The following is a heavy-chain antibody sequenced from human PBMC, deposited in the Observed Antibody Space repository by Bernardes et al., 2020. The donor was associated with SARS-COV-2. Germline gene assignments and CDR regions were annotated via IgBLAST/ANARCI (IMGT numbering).Heavy chain of an antibody. J-gene: IGHJ2*01. V-gene: IGHV4-34*01. CDR1: SGSFSGYY. CDR2: INDRGGT. CDR3: ARGSAAVVSHFMLLFANWYFDL. D-gene: IGHD2-15*01. Sequence: SETLSLTCAVYSGSFSGYYWSWIRQTPGKGLEWIGEINDRGGTKYNPARKSRLTISVDPPKNQFPLKLNSVTAADTAVYYCARGSAAVVSHFMLLFANWYFDLWGRGTLVTVSS.